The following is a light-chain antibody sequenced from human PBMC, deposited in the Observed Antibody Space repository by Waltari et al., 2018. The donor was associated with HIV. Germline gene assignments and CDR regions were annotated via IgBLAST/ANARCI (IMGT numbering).Light chain of an antibody. CDR2: RPS. CDR3: ATWDDNLSGVL. V-gene: IGLV1-47*01. CDR1: NSTIRSTD. Sequence: QSVLTQPPPASGTPGQRATMSYSGTNSTIRSTDVFSYQQLPGTAPKLLIYRPSQRPSGVPDRFSTSKSGTSGSLAISGLRSEDEADYYCATWDDNLSGVLFGGGTRLNVL. J-gene: IGLJ2*01.